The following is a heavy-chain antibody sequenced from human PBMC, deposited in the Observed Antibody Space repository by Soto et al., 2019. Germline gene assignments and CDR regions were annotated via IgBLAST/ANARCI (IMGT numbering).Heavy chain of an antibody. Sequence: GGSLRLSCAASGFTFSSYTMNWVRQAPGKGLEWVSAISSSGGSTYYADSVKGRFTISRDNSKNTLYLQMNSLRAEDTAVYYCAKYLIAVAGYYFDYWGQGTLVTVSS. CDR3: AKYLIAVAGYYFDY. J-gene: IGHJ4*02. D-gene: IGHD6-19*01. CDR2: ISSSGGST. CDR1: GFTFSSYT. V-gene: IGHV3-23*01.